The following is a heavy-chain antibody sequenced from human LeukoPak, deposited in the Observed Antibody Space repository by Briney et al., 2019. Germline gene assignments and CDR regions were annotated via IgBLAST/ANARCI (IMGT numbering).Heavy chain of an antibody. CDR1: GFTFSSYS. J-gene: IGHJ4*02. CDR2: ISASGP. D-gene: IGHD3-22*01. Sequence: GGSLRLSCAASGFTFSSYSMNWVGQALGKGLEWVSTISASGPYYADAVRGRFTISRDNSRNTLSLQMDSLRAEDTAVYYCAKDHESDGYPCLDHWGLGTLVTVSS. CDR3: AKDHESDGYPCLDH. V-gene: IGHV3-23*01.